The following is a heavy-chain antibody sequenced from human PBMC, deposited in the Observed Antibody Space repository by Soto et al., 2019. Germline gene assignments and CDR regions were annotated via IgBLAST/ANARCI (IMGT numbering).Heavy chain of an antibody. Sequence: SVKVSCKASGGTFSSYAISWVRQAPGQGLEWMGGIIPIFGTANYAQKFQGRVTITADESTSTAYMELSSLRSEDTAVYYCATNSGYDYQKSGIFDYWGRGTLVTVSS. CDR2: IIPIFGTA. CDR3: ATNSGYDYQKSGIFDY. V-gene: IGHV1-69*13. J-gene: IGHJ4*02. D-gene: IGHD5-12*01. CDR1: GGTFSSYA.